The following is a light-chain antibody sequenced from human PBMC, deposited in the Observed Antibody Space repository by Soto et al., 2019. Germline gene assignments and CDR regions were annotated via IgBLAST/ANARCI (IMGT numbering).Light chain of an antibody. CDR1: QDIRTS. J-gene: IGKJ3*01. Sequence: DIQMTQSPSSLSASVGARVSITCQASQDIRTSLSWFQQKPGRAPKLLIYGASYLETGVPSRFRGSGAETDFTFTIISLQPEDIATYYCYLYHNLPPFAFGPGTRVDVK. CDR3: YLYHNLPPFA. CDR2: GAS. V-gene: IGKV1-33*01.